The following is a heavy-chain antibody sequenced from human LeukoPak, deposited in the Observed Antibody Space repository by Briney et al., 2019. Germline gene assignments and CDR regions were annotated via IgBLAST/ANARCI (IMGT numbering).Heavy chain of an antibody. D-gene: IGHD3-10*01. V-gene: IGHV3-30*18. J-gene: IGHJ4*01. Sequence: GGSLRLSCAASGFTFSSYGMHWVRQAPGEGLEWVAGVSNDGNDEYYAASVKGRFTISRDNSKNTLHLQMNSLRPVDTAVYFCAKDLRRTGRGGFDSWGHGTLVTVSS. CDR3: AKDLRRTGRGGFDS. CDR1: GFTFSSYG. CDR2: VSNDGNDE.